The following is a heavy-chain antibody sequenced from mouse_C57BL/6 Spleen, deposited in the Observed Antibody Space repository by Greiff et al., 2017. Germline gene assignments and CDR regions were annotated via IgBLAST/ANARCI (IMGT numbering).Heavy chain of an antibody. CDR3: ARSERIYDGNFHALSYAMDY. J-gene: IGHJ4*01. Sequence: QVQLQQPGAELVKPGASVKMSCKASGYTFTSYWITWVKQRPGQGLEWIGDIYPGSGSTNYNEKFKSKATLTVDTSSSTAYMQLSSLTSEDSAVYYCARSERIYDGNFHALSYAMDYWGQGTSVTVSS. V-gene: IGHV1-55*01. CDR1: GYTFTSYW. CDR2: IYPGSGST. D-gene: IGHD2-1*01.